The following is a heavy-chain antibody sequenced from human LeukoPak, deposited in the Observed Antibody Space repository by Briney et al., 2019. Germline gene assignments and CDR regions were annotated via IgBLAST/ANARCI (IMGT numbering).Heavy chain of an antibody. D-gene: IGHD3-3*01. CDR2: INPNSGGT. CDR3: AIGLPTGGDFWSGTYYYYYYMDV. Sequence: ASVKVSCKASGYTFTGYYMHWVRQAPGRGLEWMGWINPNSGGTNYAQKFQGRVTMTRDTSISTAYMELSRLRSDDTAVYYCAIGLPTGGDFWSGTYYYYYYMDVWGKGTTVTVSS. CDR1: GYTFTGYY. J-gene: IGHJ6*03. V-gene: IGHV1-2*02.